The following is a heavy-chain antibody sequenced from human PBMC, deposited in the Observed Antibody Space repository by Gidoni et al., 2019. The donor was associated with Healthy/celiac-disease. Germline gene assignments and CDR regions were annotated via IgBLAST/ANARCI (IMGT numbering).Heavy chain of an antibody. V-gene: IGHV3-53*01. CDR1: GFTVSSHY. CDR3: ASLCSSTSCYTGNFRFDY. J-gene: IGHJ4*02. CDR2: IYSGGST. D-gene: IGHD2-2*02. Sequence: EVQLVESGGGLIQPGGSLRLSCAASGFTVSSHYMSWVRQAPGKGLEWVSVIYSGGSTYYADSVKGRFTISRDNSKNTLYLQMNSLRAEDTAVYYCASLCSSTSCYTGNFRFDYWGQGTLVTVSS.